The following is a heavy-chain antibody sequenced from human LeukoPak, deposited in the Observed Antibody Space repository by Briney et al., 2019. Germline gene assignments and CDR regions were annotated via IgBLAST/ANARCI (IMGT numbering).Heavy chain of an antibody. CDR2: FNSDGRST. CDR1: GFTFSSYA. CDR3: ARGRYYLDS. Sequence: PGRSLRLSCAASGFTFSSYAMHWVRQAPGKGLVWVSRFNSDGRSTHYADSVKGRFTISRDNAKNTLYLQMNSLRAEDTAVYYCARGRYYLDSWGQGTLVTVSS. J-gene: IGHJ4*02. D-gene: IGHD3-3*01. V-gene: IGHV3-74*01.